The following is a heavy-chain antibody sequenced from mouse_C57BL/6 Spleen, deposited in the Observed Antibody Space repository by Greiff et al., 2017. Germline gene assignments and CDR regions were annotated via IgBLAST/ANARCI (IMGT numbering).Heavy chain of an antibody. CDR2: INPNNGGT. V-gene: IGHV1-26*01. CDR3: ARHTTVVARDFDY. CDR1: GYTFTDYY. J-gene: IGHJ2*01. D-gene: IGHD1-1*01. Sequence: EVPLQQSGPELVKPGASVKISCKASGYTFTDYYMNWVKQSHGKSLEWIGDINPNNGGTSYNQKFKGKATLTVDKSSSTAYMELRSLTSEDSAVYYCARHTTVVARDFDYWGQGTTLTVSS.